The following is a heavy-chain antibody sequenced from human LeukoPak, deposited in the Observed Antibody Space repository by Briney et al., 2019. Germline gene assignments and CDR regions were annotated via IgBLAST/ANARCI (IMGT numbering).Heavy chain of an antibody. V-gene: IGHV1-18*01. CDR2: ISAYNGNT. CDR3: ARDGDTAMVSFYDI. Sequence: ASVKVSCKASGYTFTSYGISWVRQAPGQGLEWMGWISAYNGNTSYAQKLQGRVTMTTDTSTSTAYMELRSLRSDDTAMYYCARDGDTAMVSFYDIWGQGTKVTVSS. CDR1: GYTFTSYG. D-gene: IGHD5-18*01. J-gene: IGHJ3*02.